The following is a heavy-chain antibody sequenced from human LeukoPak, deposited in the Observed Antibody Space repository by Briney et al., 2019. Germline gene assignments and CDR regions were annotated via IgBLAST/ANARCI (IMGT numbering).Heavy chain of an antibody. CDR3: ARGQGSGWTQGEDY. D-gene: IGHD6-19*01. J-gene: IGHJ4*02. V-gene: IGHV1-2*02. CDR2: INPNSGGT. Sequence: GASVKVSCKASGYTFTGYYMHWVRQAPGQGLEWMGWINPNSGGTNYAQKFQGRVTMTRDTSISTAYMELSRLRSDDTAVYYCARGQGSGWTQGEDYWGQGTLVTVSS. CDR1: GYTFTGYY.